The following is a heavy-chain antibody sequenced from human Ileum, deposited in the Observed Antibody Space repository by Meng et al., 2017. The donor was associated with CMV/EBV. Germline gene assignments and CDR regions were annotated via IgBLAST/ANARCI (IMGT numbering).Heavy chain of an antibody. CDR1: GFTFSNYA. CDR3: AGGGDQLPSRDNWFDP. D-gene: IGHD1-1*01. J-gene: IGHJ5*02. Sequence: GGSLRLSCAASGFTFSNYAIHWVRQAPGKGLEWVALVSYDGGRKYYADSVKGRFTISRDNSRNTLYLQMNSLRAEDTAVYYCAGGGDQLPSRDNWFDPWGQGNLVNGAS. V-gene: IGHV3-30-3*01. CDR2: VSYDGGRK.